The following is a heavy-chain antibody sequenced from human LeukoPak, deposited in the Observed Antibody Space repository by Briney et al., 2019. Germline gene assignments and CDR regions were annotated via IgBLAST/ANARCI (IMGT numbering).Heavy chain of an antibody. CDR1: GCTFSRYS. J-gene: IGHJ3*02. V-gene: IGHV3-30*03. D-gene: IGHD6-13*01. CDR3: ARIKYNSNWWEAFDI. CDR2: ISHDGSNK. Sequence: GGSLRLSCGASGCTFSRYSMNWVRQAPGKGLEWVAVISHDGSNKYYVDSVKGRFTISRDNAKNSLSLQMNSLRAEDTAMYYCARIKYNSNWWEAFDIWGQGTMVTVSS.